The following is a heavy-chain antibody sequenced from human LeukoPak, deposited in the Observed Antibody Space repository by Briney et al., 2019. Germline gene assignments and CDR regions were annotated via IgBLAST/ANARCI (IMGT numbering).Heavy chain of an antibody. CDR1: GGSISSYY. V-gene: IGHV4-4*07. Sequence: KPSETLSLTCTVSGGSISSYYWSWIRQPAGKGLEWIGRIYTSGSTNYNPSLKSRVTMSVDTSKNQFSLKLSSVTAADTGVYYCARGDCSGGSCYVDWFDPWGQGTLVTVSS. CDR2: IYTSGST. CDR3: ARGDCSGGSCYVDWFDP. D-gene: IGHD2-15*01. J-gene: IGHJ5*02.